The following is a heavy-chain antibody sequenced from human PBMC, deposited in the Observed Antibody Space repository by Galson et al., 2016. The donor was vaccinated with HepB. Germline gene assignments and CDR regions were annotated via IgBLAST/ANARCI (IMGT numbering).Heavy chain of an antibody. Sequence: PALVKPTQTLTLTCTFSGFSLTTGSVGVGWIRQPPGKALEWLAVVYWDDDKRYRASLKNRLTVTKDTSKNQVVLEMKNMDPEDTGTYHCAHMLSDVNAFDVWGQGTAVTVSS. CDR3: AHMLSDVNAFDV. D-gene: IGHD3-16*02. CDR2: VYWDDDK. CDR1: GFSLTTGSVG. V-gene: IGHV2-5*02. J-gene: IGHJ3*01.